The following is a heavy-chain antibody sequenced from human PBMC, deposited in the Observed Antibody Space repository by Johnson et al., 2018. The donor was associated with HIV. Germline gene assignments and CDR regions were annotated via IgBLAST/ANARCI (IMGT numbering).Heavy chain of an antibody. Sequence: VQLVESGGGVVRPGGSLRLSCAASGFTFDDYGMSWVRQAPGKGLEWVSGINWNGGSTGYADSVKGRFTISRDNAKNSLYLQMNSLRAEDTAVYYCARTSCSGARCLGYDPFDVWGQGTMVTVSS. CDR2: INWNGGST. J-gene: IGHJ3*01. CDR1: GFTFDDYG. V-gene: IGHV3-20*04. D-gene: IGHD2-15*01. CDR3: ARTSCSGARCLGYDPFDV.